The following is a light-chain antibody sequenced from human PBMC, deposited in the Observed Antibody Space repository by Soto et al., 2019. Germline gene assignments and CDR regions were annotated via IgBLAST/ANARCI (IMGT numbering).Light chain of an antibody. V-gene: IGLV2-11*01. CDR2: DVS. CDR3: CSYAGSYTPVV. Sequence: QSALTQPRSVCGSPGQSVTISCTGTSSDVDGYNYVSWYQQHTGKAPKLMIYDVSKRPSGVPDRFSGSKSGNTASLTLSGFHAEYGTDYYCCSYAGSYTPVVFGGGTKLTLL. J-gene: IGLJ2*01. CDR1: SSDVDGYNY.